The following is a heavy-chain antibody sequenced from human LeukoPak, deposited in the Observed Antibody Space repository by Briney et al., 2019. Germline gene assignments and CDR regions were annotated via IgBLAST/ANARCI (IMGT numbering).Heavy chain of an antibody. D-gene: IGHD3-10*01. J-gene: IGHJ4*02. V-gene: IGHV3-21*05. CDR3: AKDSDPYGSGSLGY. Sequence: PGGSLRLSCAASGFTFSSYEMNWVRQAPGKGLEWVSYISSSSSYIYYADSVKGRFTLSRDNSKNTLYLQMNSLRAGDTAVYYCAKDSDPYGSGSLGYWGQGILVTVSS. CDR2: ISSSSSYI. CDR1: GFTFSSYE.